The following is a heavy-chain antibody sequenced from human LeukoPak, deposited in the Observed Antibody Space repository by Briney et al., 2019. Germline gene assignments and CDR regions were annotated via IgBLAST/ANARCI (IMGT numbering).Heavy chain of an antibody. Sequence: PGGSLRLSCAASGFTFSSYEMNWVRQAPGKGLEWVSYISSSGSTIYYADSVKGRFTISRDNAKNPLYLQMNSLRAEDTAVYYCAKDDDWGRYKHWGQGTLVTVSS. CDR2: ISSSGSTI. J-gene: IGHJ1*01. CDR3: AKDDDWGRYKH. CDR1: GFTFSSYE. V-gene: IGHV3-48*03. D-gene: IGHD3-16*01.